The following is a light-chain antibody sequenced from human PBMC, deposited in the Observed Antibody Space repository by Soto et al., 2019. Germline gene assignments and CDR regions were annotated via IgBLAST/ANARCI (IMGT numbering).Light chain of an antibody. V-gene: IGKV3-20*01. CDR1: QSVSSSY. CDR2: GAS. J-gene: IGKJ4*01. CDR3: QQYGSSPLT. Sequence: EIVLTQSPGTLSLSPGEGATLSCRASQSVSSSYLAWYQQKPGQAPRLLVYGASSRATGIPDRFSGSGSGTDFTLTISRLELEDFAVYYCQQYGSSPLTFGGGTKVEIK.